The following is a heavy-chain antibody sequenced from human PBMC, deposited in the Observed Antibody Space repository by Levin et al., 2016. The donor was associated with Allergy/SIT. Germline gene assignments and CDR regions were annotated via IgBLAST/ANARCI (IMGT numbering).Heavy chain of an antibody. CDR3: ARETGSHDTGVWFDP. Sequence: SVKVSCKASGGTFSSYTISWVRQAPGQGLEWMGRIIPILGIANYAQKFQGRVTITADKSTSTAYMELSSLRSEDTAVYYCARETGSHDTGVWFDPWGQGTLVTVSS. D-gene: IGHD1-1*01. CDR2: IIPILGIA. V-gene: IGHV1-69*04. CDR1: GGTFSSYT. J-gene: IGHJ5*02.